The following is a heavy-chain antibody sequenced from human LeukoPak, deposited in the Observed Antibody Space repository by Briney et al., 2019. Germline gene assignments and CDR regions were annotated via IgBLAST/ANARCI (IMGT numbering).Heavy chain of an antibody. CDR2: IKKDGSEK. Sequence: GGPLRFSAPPPGFTFKSYWMNGVARAPGKGRNWVANIKKDGSEKYYVDSVKGRFTISRDNARNSLYLQMNSLRAEDTAVYYCARVGGFCSSTTCYGNLGMDVWGHGTTVTVSS. CDR1: GFTFKSYW. J-gene: IGHJ6*02. CDR3: ARVGGFCSSTTCYGNLGMDV. V-gene: IGHV3-7*01. D-gene: IGHD2-2*01.